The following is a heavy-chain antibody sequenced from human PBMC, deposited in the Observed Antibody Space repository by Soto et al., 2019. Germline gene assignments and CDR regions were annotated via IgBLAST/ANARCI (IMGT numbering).Heavy chain of an antibody. Sequence: GGSLRLSCAASGFTFNIYAMTWVRQAPGKGLEWVSAISRYGDLTYYADSVEGRFTISRDNSKNTLYLQMNSLRSEDTAVYYCARAPFVRGYSGPFDYWGQGTLVTVSS. J-gene: IGHJ4*02. V-gene: IGHV3-23*01. D-gene: IGHD5-12*01. CDR2: ISRYGDLT. CDR3: ARAPFVRGYSGPFDY. CDR1: GFTFNIYA.